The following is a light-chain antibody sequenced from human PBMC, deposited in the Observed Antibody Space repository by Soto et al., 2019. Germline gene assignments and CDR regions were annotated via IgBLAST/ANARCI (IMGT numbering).Light chain of an antibody. V-gene: IGKV3-20*01. CDR2: GAS. J-gene: IGKJ2*01. CDR1: QSVPSDW. Sequence: EIVLTQSPGTLSLSPGERATLSCRASQSVPSDWLAWYRHKPGQAPRLRIDGASSRATGVPDRVSGSGSGTDFTLTINRLEPEDFAVYYCQQYGNFPYTFGQGTKLEMK. CDR3: QQYGNFPYT.